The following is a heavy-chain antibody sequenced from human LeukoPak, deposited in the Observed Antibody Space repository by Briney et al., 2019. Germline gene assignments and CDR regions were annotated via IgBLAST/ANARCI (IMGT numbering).Heavy chain of an antibody. J-gene: IGHJ3*02. V-gene: IGHV3-21*01. D-gene: IGHD3-22*01. CDR2: ISSSSSYI. CDR1: GFIFNGYN. Sequence: GGSLRLSCAASGFIFNGYNMNWVRQAPGKGLEWVSSISSSSSYIYYADSVKGRFTISRDNAKNSLYLQMNSLRAEDTAVYYCARDSDSSGYYYFYAFDIWGQGTMVTVSS. CDR3: ARDSDSSGYYYFYAFDI.